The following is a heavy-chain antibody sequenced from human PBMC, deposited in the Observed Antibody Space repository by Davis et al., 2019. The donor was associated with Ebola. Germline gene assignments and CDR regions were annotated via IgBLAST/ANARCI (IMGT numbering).Heavy chain of an antibody. Sequence: ASVKVSCKASGYTFTSYGISWVRQAPGQGLEWMGWISAYNGNTNYAQKLQGRVTMTTDTSTSTAYMELRSLRSDDTAVYYCARFYCSSTSCYALVDYWGQGTLVTVSS. J-gene: IGHJ4*02. CDR3: ARFYCSSTSCYALVDY. CDR2: ISAYNGNT. D-gene: IGHD2-2*01. V-gene: IGHV1-18*04. CDR1: GYTFTSYG.